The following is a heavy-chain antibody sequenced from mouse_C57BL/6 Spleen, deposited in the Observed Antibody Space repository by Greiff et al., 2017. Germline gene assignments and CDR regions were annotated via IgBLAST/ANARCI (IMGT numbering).Heavy chain of an antibody. CDR2: IDPSDSYT. CDR1: GYTFTSYW. V-gene: IGHV1-59*01. CDR3: ARSGAYHWYFDV. Sequence: QVQLQQPGAELVRPGPSVKLSCKASGYTFTSYWMHWVKQRPGQGLEWIGVIDPSDSYTNYSQKFKGKATLTVDTSSSTAYMQLSSLTSEDSAVYYCARSGAYHWYFDVWGTGTTVTVSS. J-gene: IGHJ1*03. D-gene: IGHD6-5*01.